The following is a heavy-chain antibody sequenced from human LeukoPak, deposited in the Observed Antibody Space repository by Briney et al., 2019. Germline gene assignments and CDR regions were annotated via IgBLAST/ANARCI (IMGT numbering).Heavy chain of an antibody. D-gene: IGHD6-6*01. CDR1: GFSFSSYR. J-gene: IGHJ4*02. Sequence: PGGSLRLSCAASGFSFSSYRMNWVRQAPGEGLEWVASISSNNGYTYYADSVKGRFTISRDNGENSLHLQMNSLRAEDAAVYYCARDLGTRKSIAFADWGQGTLVTVSS. V-gene: IGHV3-21*01. CDR3: ARDLGTRKSIAFAD. CDR2: ISSNNGYT.